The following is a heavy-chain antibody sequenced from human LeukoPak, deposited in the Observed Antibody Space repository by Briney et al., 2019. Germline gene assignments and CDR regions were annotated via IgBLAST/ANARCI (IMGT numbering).Heavy chain of an antibody. CDR1: GFTFSTYS. CDR2: ISSRSTYI. D-gene: IGHD6-13*01. CDR3: ARDLRGSSWPHAFDI. V-gene: IGHV3-21*01. Sequence: GGSLRLSCAASGFTFSTYSMNWVRQAPGKGLEWVSTISSRSTYIYYADSVKGRFTISRDNAKNSLYLQMNSLRAEDTAVYYCARDLRGSSWPHAFDIWGQGTMVTVSS. J-gene: IGHJ3*02.